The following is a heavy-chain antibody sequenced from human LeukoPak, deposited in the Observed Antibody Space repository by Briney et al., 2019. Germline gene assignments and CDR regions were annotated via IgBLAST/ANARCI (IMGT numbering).Heavy chain of an antibody. J-gene: IGHJ4*02. Sequence: PSETLSLTCTVSGGFINNYYWSWIRQPPGKGLEWIGYIYYSGSTNYNPSLKSRVTISVDTSKNHFSLKLSSLTAADTAVYYCPRHRGSGYPYFDYWGQGTLVTVSS. CDR1: GGFINNYY. CDR2: IYYSGST. CDR3: PRHRGSGYPYFDY. V-gene: IGHV4-59*01. D-gene: IGHD3-22*01.